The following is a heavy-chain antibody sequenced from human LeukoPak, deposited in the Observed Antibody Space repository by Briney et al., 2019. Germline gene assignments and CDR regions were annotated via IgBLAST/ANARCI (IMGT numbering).Heavy chain of an antibody. CDR3: ARHSTGTTADAFDI. CDR1: GFTFSSHA. J-gene: IGHJ3*02. D-gene: IGHD1-1*01. Sequence: TGGSLRLSCAASGFTFSSHAMSWVRQAPGKGLEWVSAISGSGGSTYYADSVKGRFTISRDNAKNSLYLHMNSLRAEDTAVYYCARHSTGTTADAFDIWGQGTMVTVSS. V-gene: IGHV3-23*01. CDR2: ISGSGGST.